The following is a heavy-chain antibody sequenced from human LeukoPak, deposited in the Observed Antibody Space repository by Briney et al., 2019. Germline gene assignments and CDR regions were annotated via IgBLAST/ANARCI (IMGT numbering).Heavy chain of an antibody. Sequence: GGSLRLSCAASGFTFSSYAMSWVRQAPGKGLEWVSGIRGSGGSTYYADSVKGRFTISRDNSKNTLYLQTNRQRAEDTAVYYCAKESGYCSGGSCYSEYYFDYWGQGTLVTVSS. J-gene: IGHJ4*02. CDR1: GFTFSSYA. CDR3: AKESGYCSGGSCYSEYYFDY. V-gene: IGHV3-23*01. CDR2: IRGSGGST. D-gene: IGHD2-15*01.